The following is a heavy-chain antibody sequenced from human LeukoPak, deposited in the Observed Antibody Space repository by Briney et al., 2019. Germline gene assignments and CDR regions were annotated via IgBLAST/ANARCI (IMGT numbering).Heavy chain of an antibody. J-gene: IGHJ4*02. CDR2: ISSSGTPI. Sequence: PGGSLRPSCAASGFTFSGYEMNWVRQAPGKGLEWVSYISSSGTPIHYADSVKGRFTISRDNAKNSLFLQMNSLRAEDTAVYYCAREKTACGGDCYDSWGQGTLVTVSS. D-gene: IGHD2-21*01. V-gene: IGHV3-48*03. CDR3: AREKTACGGDCYDS. CDR1: GFTFSGYE.